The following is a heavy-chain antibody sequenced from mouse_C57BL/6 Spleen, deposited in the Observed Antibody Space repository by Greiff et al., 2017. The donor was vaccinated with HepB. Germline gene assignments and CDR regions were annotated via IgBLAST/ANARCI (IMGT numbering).Heavy chain of an antibody. V-gene: IGHV1-81*01. Sequence: VQLQQSGAELARPGASVKLSCKASGYTFTSYGISWVKQRTGQGLEWIGVIYPRSGNTDYNEKFKGKATLTADKSSSTAYMELRSLTSEDSAVYFCARGDGSSYGAMDDWGQGTSVTVSS. D-gene: IGHD1-1*01. CDR3: ARGDGSSYGAMDD. J-gene: IGHJ4*01. CDR2: IYPRSGNT. CDR1: GYTFTSYG.